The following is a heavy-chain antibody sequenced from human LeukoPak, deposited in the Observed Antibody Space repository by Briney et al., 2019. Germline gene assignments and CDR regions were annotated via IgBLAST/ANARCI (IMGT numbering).Heavy chain of an antibody. CDR2: IYYSGST. D-gene: IGHD6-6*01. CDR1: GGSISSSSYY. Sequence: SETLSLTCTVSGGSISSSSYYWGWIRQPPGKGLEWIGSIYYSGSTYYNPSLKSRVTISVDTSKNQFSLKLSSVTAADTAVYYCATIAARLRYYYYMDVWGKGTTVTVSS. CDR3: ATIAARLRYYYYMDV. J-gene: IGHJ6*03. V-gene: IGHV4-39*01.